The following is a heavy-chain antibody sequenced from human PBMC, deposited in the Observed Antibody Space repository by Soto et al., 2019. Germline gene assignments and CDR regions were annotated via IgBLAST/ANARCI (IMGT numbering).Heavy chain of an antibody. CDR1: GFTFSSYA. CDR2: ISYDGSNK. V-gene: IGHV3-30-3*01. D-gene: IGHD2-15*01. J-gene: IGHJ4*02. Sequence: QVQLVESGGGVVQPGRSLRLSCAASGFTFSSYAMHWVRQAPGKGLEWVAVISYDGSNKYYADSVKGRFTISRDNSKNTPYLQMNSLRAEDTAVYYCARDPRRFIVVVVAATPSFDYWGQGTLVTVSS. CDR3: ARDPRRFIVVVVAATPSFDY.